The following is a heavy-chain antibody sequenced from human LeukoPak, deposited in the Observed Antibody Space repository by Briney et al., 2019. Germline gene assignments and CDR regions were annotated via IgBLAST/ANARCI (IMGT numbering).Heavy chain of an antibody. V-gene: IGHV1-2*02. Sequence: ASVKVSCKASVYTFTGYYMHWVRQAPGQGLEWMGWINPNSGATIYAQKFQGRVTMTRDTSISTAYLELSSLRSDDTAVYYCARDQYSGSFYYWGQGTLVTVSS. CDR1: VYTFTGYY. CDR2: INPNSGAT. J-gene: IGHJ4*02. D-gene: IGHD1-26*01. CDR3: ARDQYSGSFYY.